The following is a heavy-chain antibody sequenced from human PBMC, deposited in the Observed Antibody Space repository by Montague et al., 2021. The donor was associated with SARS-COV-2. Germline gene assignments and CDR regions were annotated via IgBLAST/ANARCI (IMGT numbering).Heavy chain of an antibody. CDR3: ASQDYDTLTGFRYHYYGMDV. D-gene: IGHD3-9*01. J-gene: IGHJ6*02. CDR2: IYSDESHT. V-gene: IGHV3-23*03. Sequence: SLRLSCAASGVNFRSYVMSRVRQVPGKGLEWVSGIYSDESHTNYADSVKGRFTISRDNSKNMVYLEMSHLRAEDTAVYYCASQDYDTLTGFRYHYYGMDVWGQGTTVTVSS. CDR1: GVNFRSYV.